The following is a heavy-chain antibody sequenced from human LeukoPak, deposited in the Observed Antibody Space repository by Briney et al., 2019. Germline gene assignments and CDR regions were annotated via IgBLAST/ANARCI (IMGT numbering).Heavy chain of an antibody. CDR2: ISYDGSNK. CDR3: AKDSDDFWSGYYNYYYYGMDV. Sequence: GGSLRLSCAASGFTFSSYGMHWVRQAPGKGLEWVAVISYDGSNKYYADSVKGRFTISRDNSKNTLYLQMNSLRAEDTAVYYCAKDSDDFWSGYYNYYYYGMDVWRQGTTVTV. V-gene: IGHV3-30*18. CDR1: GFTFSSYG. D-gene: IGHD3-3*01. J-gene: IGHJ6*02.